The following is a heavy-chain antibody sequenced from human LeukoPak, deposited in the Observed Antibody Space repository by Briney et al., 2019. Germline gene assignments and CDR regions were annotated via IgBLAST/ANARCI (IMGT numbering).Heavy chain of an antibody. CDR2: TGASGHST. Sequence: PGGSLRLSCAASGFPFDYYAMNWVRQAPGKGLERVSATGASGHSTYYADSVKGRFTISRDNSKTTLYLQMNSLRAEDTAVYYCARGLSTVNDALDIWGQGTMVTVSS. CDR3: ARGLSTVNDALDI. J-gene: IGHJ3*02. V-gene: IGHV3-23*01. CDR1: GFPFDYYA. D-gene: IGHD2-2*01.